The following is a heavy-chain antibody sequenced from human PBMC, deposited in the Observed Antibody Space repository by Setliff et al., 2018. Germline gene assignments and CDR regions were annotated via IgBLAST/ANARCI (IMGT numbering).Heavy chain of an antibody. D-gene: IGHD3-10*01. CDR2: IDPSGNT. CDR3: ARSLGSGSYYNSRPFYSDY. J-gene: IGHJ4*02. CDR1: GGSFSGYF. Sequence: PSETLSLTCAVYGGSFSGYFWSWIRQPAGRGLEWIGHIDPSGNTSYHPSLKSRVTISGDTSKNQFSLKLTSVTAADTAVYFCARSLGSGSYYNSRPFYSDYWGQGTLVTVSS. V-gene: IGHV4-59*10.